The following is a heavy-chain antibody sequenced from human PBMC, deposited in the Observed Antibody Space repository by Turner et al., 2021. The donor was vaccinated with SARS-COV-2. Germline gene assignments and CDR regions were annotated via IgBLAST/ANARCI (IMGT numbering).Heavy chain of an antibody. D-gene: IGHD3-16*01. J-gene: IGHJ6*03. CDR1: GFTFSSYG. CDR2: RSYDGSNK. V-gene: IGHV3-30*03. CDR3: ARGLGGNYYYMDV. Sequence: QVQLVESGGGVVQPGRSLRLSCAASGFTFSSYGMHWVRQAPGKGLEWVAVRSYDGSNKYYADPVKGRFTISRDNSKNTLYLQMNSLRTEDTAVYYCARGLGGNYYYMDVWGEGTTVTVSS.